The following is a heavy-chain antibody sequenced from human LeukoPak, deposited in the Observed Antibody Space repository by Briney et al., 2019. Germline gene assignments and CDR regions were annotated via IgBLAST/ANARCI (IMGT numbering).Heavy chain of an antibody. CDR3: AKSAVVRGTTGTFDY. D-gene: IGHD3-10*01. V-gene: IGHV3-23*01. Sequence: PGGSLRLSCVGSGFTFRSHAMSWVRQAPEKGLEFVSGIYENGGTTYYADSVKGRFSISRDNSKNTLYLQMDSLRGEDTAVYYCAKSAVVRGTTGTFDYWGQGTLVTVSS. CDR1: GFTFRSHA. CDR2: IYENGGTT. J-gene: IGHJ4*02.